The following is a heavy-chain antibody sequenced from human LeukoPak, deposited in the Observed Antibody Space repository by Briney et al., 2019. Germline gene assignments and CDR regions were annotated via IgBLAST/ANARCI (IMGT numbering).Heavy chain of an antibody. D-gene: IGHD6-13*01. V-gene: IGHV3-74*01. J-gene: IGHJ4*02. CDR2: ISSAGSTT. CDR3: ARSAIGIDY. Sequence: GGSLRLSCAASGFTFSNYWIHWVRQAPGKGLVWVSLISSAGSTTTYADSVKGRFTISRDNAKNTLYLQMNSLRAEDTAVYYCARSAIGIDYWGQGTLVTVSS. CDR1: GFTFSNYW.